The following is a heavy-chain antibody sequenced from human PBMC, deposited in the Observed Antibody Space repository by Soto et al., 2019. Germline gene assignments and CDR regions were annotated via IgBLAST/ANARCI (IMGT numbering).Heavy chain of an antibody. D-gene: IGHD3-22*01. CDR3: TSFDSNGYYPQKHY. Sequence: QVILAQSGAEVKKPGSSVKVSCKVSGGSFSSFSINWVRQAPGQRFEWMGGIIPILGTANFTQKFQDRVTFTADESTATAYMTLSSLTSEDTALYYCTSFDSNGYYPQKHYWGPGTQVTVSS. J-gene: IGHJ4*02. V-gene: IGHV1-69*01. CDR1: GGSFSSFS. CDR2: IIPILGTA.